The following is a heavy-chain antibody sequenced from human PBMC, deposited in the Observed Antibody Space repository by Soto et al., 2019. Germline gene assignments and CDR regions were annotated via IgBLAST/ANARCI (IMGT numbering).Heavy chain of an antibody. CDR2: MNPNSGNT. Sequence: ASVKVSCKASGYTFTSYDINWVRQATGQGLEWMGWMNPNSGNTGYAQKFQGRVTMTRNTSISTAYMELSSLRSEDTAVYYCERAARVIITSQNKGMDVWGQGTTVTVS. V-gene: IGHV1-8*01. CDR1: GYTFTSYD. J-gene: IGHJ6*02. D-gene: IGHD3-9*01. CDR3: ERAARVIITSQNKGMDV.